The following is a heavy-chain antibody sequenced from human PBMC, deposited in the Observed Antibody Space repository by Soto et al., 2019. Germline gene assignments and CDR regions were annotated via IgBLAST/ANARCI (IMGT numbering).Heavy chain of an antibody. CDR2: ISGSGGST. D-gene: IGHD2-2*01. V-gene: IGHV3-23*01. J-gene: IGHJ4*01. CDR3: ATYCSSTSCRSY. CDR1: GFTFSSYA. Sequence: GGSLRLSCAASGFTFSSYAMSWVRQAPGKGLEWVSAISGSGGSTYYADSVKGRFTISRDNSKNTLYLQMDSLRAEDTAVYDCATYCSSTSCRSYWGQGTQVTVSS.